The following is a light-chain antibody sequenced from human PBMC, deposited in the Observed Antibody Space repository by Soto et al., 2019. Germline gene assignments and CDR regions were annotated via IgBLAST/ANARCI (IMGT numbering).Light chain of an antibody. CDR3: QQYNNWPPFT. V-gene: IGKV3-20*01. Sequence: EVGLTQSPGTLSLFPGERANLSCRASQRLSSSDLAWYQQKPGQAPRLLISGASGRATGIPDRFSGRGSGTEFTLTISSLQSEDFAVYDCQQYNNWPPFTSGQGRRLE. CDR1: QRLSSSD. J-gene: IGKJ5*01. CDR2: GAS.